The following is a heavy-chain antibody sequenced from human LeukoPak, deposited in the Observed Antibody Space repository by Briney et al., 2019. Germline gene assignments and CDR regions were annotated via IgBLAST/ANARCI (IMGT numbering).Heavy chain of an antibody. J-gene: IGHJ4*02. CDR1: GGSFSGHY. D-gene: IGHD6-19*01. CDR2: INHSGST. Sequence: SETLSLTCAVYGGSFSGHYWSWIRQPPGKGLEWIGEINHSGSTNYNPSLKSRVTISVDTSKNQFSLKLSSVTAADTAVYYCASQKYSSGWYWGFDYRGQGTLVTVSS. CDR3: ASQKYSSGWYWGFDY. V-gene: IGHV4-34*01.